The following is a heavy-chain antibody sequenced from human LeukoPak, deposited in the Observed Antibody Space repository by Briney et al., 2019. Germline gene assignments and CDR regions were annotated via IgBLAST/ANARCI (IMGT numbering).Heavy chain of an antibody. Sequence: GESLKISCKGSGYRFTSYWIGRVRQMPGKGLEWMGIIYPGDSDTRYSPSFQGQVTISADKSISTAYLQWSSLKASDIAMYYCARQKSGSFHSPLDPWGQGTLVTVSS. J-gene: IGHJ5*02. D-gene: IGHD1-26*01. CDR2: IYPGDSDT. CDR3: ARQKSGSFHSPLDP. V-gene: IGHV5-51*01. CDR1: GYRFTSYW.